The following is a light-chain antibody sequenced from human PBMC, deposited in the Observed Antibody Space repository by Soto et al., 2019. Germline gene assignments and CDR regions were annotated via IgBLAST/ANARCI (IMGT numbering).Light chain of an antibody. CDR3: CSYAGSSTYVV. CDR1: SSDVGSYNL. CDR2: EGS. V-gene: IGLV2-23*01. J-gene: IGLJ2*01. Sequence: QSALTQPASVSGSPGQSITISCTGTSSDVGSYNLVSWYQQHPGKAPKLMIYEGSKRPSGVSNPFSGSKSGNTASLTISELQAEDEADYYSCSYAGSSTYVVFGGGTKLTVL.